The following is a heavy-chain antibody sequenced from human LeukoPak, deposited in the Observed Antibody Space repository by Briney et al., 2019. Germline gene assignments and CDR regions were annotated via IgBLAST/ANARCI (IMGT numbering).Heavy chain of an antibody. D-gene: IGHD3-16*01. CDR3: AEGDYFDY. CDR2: IKEDGSEK. J-gene: IGHJ4*02. CDR1: GFTFSTSW. Sequence: GGSLRLSCAASGFTFSTSWMSWVRQAPGKGLEWVADIKEDGSEKWYMDSVKGRFTISRDNAKNSPYLQMNSLRAEDTAVFYCAEGDYFDYWGQGTLVTVSS. V-gene: IGHV3-7*01.